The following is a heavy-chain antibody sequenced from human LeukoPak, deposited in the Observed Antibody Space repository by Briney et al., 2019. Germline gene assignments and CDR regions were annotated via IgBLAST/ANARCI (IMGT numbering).Heavy chain of an antibody. CDR3: ARLYGNYQNYFDY. J-gene: IGHJ4*02. D-gene: IGHD1-7*01. CDR2: IFYSGST. V-gene: IGHV4-39*07. Sequence: SETLSLTCTVSGGSISTSNYYWGWIRQPPGKGLGWIGNIFYSGSTYYGPSLKSRLTISLDTSRNQFSLKLNSVTAADTAVYYCARLYGNYQNYFDYWGQGTLVTVSS. CDR1: GGSISTSNYY.